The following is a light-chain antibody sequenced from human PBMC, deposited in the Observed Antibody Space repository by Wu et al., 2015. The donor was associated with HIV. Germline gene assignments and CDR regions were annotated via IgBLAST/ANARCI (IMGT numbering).Light chain of an antibody. J-gene: IGKJ3*01. Sequence: EFVLTQSPGTLSLSPGERATLSCKASQTIARSHLAWYQQKPGQPPRLLIYSASSRAPGIPDRFSGSGSRTDFTLTISRLEPKDFAVYFCQQYRTFGPGTKVDIK. CDR2: SAS. CDR1: QTIARSH. CDR3: QQYRT. V-gene: IGKV3-20*01.